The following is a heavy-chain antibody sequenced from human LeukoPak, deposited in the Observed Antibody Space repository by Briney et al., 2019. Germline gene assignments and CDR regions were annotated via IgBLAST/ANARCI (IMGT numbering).Heavy chain of an antibody. D-gene: IGHD2-15*01. V-gene: IGHV4-31*03. J-gene: IGHJ4*02. CDR3: AVAGRWELLPDY. CDR2: IYYSGST. Sequence: PSETLSRNCTVSGGSISSGGYYWSWIRQHPGKGLEWIGYIYYSGSTYYNPSLKSRVTISVDTSKNQFSLKLSSVTAADTAVYYCAVAGRWELLPDYWGQGTLVTVSS. CDR1: GGSISSGGYY.